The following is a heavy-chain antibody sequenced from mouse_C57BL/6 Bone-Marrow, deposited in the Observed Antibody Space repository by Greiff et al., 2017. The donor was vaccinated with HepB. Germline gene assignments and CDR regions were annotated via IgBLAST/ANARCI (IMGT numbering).Heavy chain of an antibody. CDR3: ARGGTYYGNYDYAMDY. V-gene: IGHV1-39*01. CDR1: GYSFTDYN. CDR2: INPNYGTT. Sequence: VRLQQAGPGLVKPGASVKISCKASGYSFTDYNMNWVKQSNGKSLEWIGVINPNYGTTSYNQKFKGKATLTVDQSSSTAYMQLNSLTSEDSAVYYCARGGTYYGNYDYAMDYWGQGTSVTVSS. J-gene: IGHJ4*01. D-gene: IGHD2-1*01.